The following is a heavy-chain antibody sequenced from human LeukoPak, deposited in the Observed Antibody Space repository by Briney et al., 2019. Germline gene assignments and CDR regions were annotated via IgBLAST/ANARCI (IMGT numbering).Heavy chain of an antibody. J-gene: IGHJ6*03. D-gene: IGHD1-26*01. Sequence: PSETLSLTCAVYGGSFSGYYWSWIRQPPGKGLEWIGEINHSGSTNYNPSLKSRVTISVDTSKIQFSLKLSSVTAADTAFYYCASQGHHGKIVGTTLSYFYMDVWGKGTTVTVSS. CDR2: INHSGST. V-gene: IGHV4-34*01. CDR3: ASQGHHGKIVGTTLSYFYMDV. CDR1: GGSFSGYY.